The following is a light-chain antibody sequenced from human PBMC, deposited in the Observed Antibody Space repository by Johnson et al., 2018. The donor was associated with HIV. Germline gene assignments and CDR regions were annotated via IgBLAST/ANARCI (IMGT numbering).Light chain of an antibody. CDR3: GTWDSRLSVPG. CDR2: DNN. CDR1: SSNIGNTY. V-gene: IGLV1-51*01. J-gene: IGLJ1*01. Sequence: QSVLTQPPSVSAAPGQKVTISCSGSSSNIGNTYVSWYQQLPGTAPKLLIYDNNKRPSGIPDRFSGSKSGTSATLGITGLQTGDEADYFCGTWDSRLSVPGVGAGTKVTVV.